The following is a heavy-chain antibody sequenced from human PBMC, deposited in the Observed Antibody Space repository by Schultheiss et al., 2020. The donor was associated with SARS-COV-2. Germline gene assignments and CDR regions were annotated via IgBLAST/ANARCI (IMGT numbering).Heavy chain of an antibody. CDR2: ISGSGGST. Sequence: GESLKISCAASGFTFSSYAMSWVRQAPGKGLEWVSAISGSGGSTYYADSVKGRFTISRDNSKNTLYLQMNSLRAEDTAVFYCAKVLYTALVTPDYWGQGTLVTVSS. CDR3: AKVLYTALVTPDY. J-gene: IGHJ4*02. V-gene: IGHV3-23*01. D-gene: IGHD5-18*01. CDR1: GFTFSSYA.